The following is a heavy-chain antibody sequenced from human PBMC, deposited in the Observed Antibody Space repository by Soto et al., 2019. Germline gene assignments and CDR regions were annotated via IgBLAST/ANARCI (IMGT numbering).Heavy chain of an antibody. D-gene: IGHD4-17*01. Sequence: SETLSLTCTVSGGSISTSDYYWDWIRQPPGKGLEWIGSISYSGYTYYNPSLKSRVSMSVDTSKNQFPLKVTSVTAADTAVYYCARHPKHKVYGDYIYFYDSWGQGTLVTVSS. V-gene: IGHV4-39*01. CDR3: ARHPKHKVYGDYIYFYDS. CDR2: ISYSGYT. CDR1: GGSISTSDYY. J-gene: IGHJ4*02.